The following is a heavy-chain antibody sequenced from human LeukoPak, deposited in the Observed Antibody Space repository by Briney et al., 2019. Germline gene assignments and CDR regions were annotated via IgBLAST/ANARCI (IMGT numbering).Heavy chain of an antibody. J-gene: IGHJ6*03. CDR2: ISTSSSYI. Sequence: GESLRLSCAASGFTFSDYSMNWVRQAPGKGLEWVSFISTSSSYIHNADSVKGRFTISRDNAENSLYLQMNSLRAEDTAVYYCARAAIAAARIYYYMDVWGKGTTVTVSS. CDR3: ARAAIAAARIYYYMDV. V-gene: IGHV3-21*01. CDR1: GFTFSDYS. D-gene: IGHD6-13*01.